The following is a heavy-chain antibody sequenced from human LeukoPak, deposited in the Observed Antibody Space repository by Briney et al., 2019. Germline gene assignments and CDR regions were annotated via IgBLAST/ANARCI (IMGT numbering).Heavy chain of an antibody. Sequence: ASVKVSCKASGGTFTSYAISWVRQAPGQGLEWMGRIIPILGIANYAQKFQGRVTITADKSTSTAYMELSSPRSEDTAVYYCARALRLGYCSSTSCLSPYYYYMDVWGKGTTVTVSS. CDR3: ARALRLGYCSSTSCLSPYYYYMDV. D-gene: IGHD2-2*01. CDR1: GGTFTSYA. CDR2: IIPILGIA. J-gene: IGHJ6*03. V-gene: IGHV1-69*04.